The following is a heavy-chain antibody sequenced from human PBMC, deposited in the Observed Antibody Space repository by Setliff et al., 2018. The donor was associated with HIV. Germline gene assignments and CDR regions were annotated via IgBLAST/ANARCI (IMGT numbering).Heavy chain of an antibody. Sequence: SETLSLTCTVSGGSITSGSYYWSWIRQPAGKGLEWIGHIYTTGSTNYNPSLKSRVTMSVDTSKNQFSLNLRSVTAADTAVYYCASSYSSSWSYFDYWGQGTLVTVSS. V-gene: IGHV4-61*09. D-gene: IGHD6-13*01. J-gene: IGHJ4*02. CDR2: IYTTGST. CDR3: ASSYSSSWSYFDY. CDR1: GGSITSGSYY.